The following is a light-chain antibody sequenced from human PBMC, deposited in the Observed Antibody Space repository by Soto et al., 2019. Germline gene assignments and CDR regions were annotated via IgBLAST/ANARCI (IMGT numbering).Light chain of an antibody. CDR3: QQRDIWPWT. CDR2: GAS. V-gene: IGKV3D-20*02. Sequence: EIVLTQSPGSLSLSPGDRATLSCRASQSVGGNVAWYQQIPGQPPKLLIFGASSRATGIADKFSGSGSGTDFTLTISRLEPADFAVYYCQQRDIWPWTFGQGTKVDI. J-gene: IGKJ1*01. CDR1: QSVGGN.